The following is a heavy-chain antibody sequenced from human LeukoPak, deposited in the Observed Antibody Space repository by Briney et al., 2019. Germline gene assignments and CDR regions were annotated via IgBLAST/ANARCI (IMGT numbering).Heavy chain of an antibody. CDR2: ISAYNGNT. Sequence: ASVKVSCKASGYTFTSYAIGWVRQAPGQGLEWMGWISAYNGNTNYAQKFQGRVTMTKDTSTSTAYMELRSLRSDDTAVYYCARDYNFREKYNSLDPWGPGTLVTVSS. D-gene: IGHD1-20*01. V-gene: IGHV1-18*01. J-gene: IGHJ5*02. CDR1: GYTFTSYA. CDR3: ARDYNFREKYNSLDP.